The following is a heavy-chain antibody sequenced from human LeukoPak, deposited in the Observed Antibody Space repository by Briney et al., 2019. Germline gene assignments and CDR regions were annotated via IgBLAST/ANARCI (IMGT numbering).Heavy chain of an antibody. D-gene: IGHD2-21*01. CDR2: IIPIFGTA. J-gene: IGHJ4*02. CDR1: GGTFSSYA. CDR3: AREGNCGGDCYDY. V-gene: IGHV1-69*13. Sequence: SVKVSCKASGGTFSSYAISWVRQAPGQGLEWMGGIIPIFGTANYAQKFRGRVTITADESTSTAYMELSSLRSEDTAVYYCAREGNCGGDCYDYWGQGTLVTVSS.